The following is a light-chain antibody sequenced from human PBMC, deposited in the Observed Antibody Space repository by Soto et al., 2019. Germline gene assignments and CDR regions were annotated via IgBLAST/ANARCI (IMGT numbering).Light chain of an antibody. V-gene: IGKV1-5*03. Sequence: DIQMTQSPSTLSASVGDRVTITCRASQSISSWLAWYQQKPGQAPKLLIYKASTLQSGVPSRFSGSGSGTEFTLAISSLQPDDSANYYCQQYNDNWTFGQGTKVDIK. CDR2: KAS. CDR3: QQYNDNWT. CDR1: QSISSW. J-gene: IGKJ1*01.